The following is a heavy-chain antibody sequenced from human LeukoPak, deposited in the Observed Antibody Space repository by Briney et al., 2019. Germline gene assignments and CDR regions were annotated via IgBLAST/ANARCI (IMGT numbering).Heavy chain of an antibody. CDR2: INPNSGGT. CDR3: ARDGYYDFWSGGFDY. J-gene: IGHJ4*02. D-gene: IGHD3-3*01. Sequence: ASVKVSCKASGYTFTGYYMHWVRQAPGQGLEWMGWINPNSGGTNYAQKFQGRVTMTRDTSISTAYMELSRLRSDDTAVYYCARDGYYDFWSGGFDYWGQGTLVTVSS. V-gene: IGHV1-2*02. CDR1: GYTFTGYY.